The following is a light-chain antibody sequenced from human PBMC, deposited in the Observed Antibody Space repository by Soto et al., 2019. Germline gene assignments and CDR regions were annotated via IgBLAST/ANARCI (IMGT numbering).Light chain of an antibody. CDR2: SAS. V-gene: IGKV3-20*01. CDR3: HQYGDSVQT. Sequence: VLRQFPVTLSFSPGEIATLSCSASQSVGSNYLAWYQQSHGQPPSLLIFSASHRAPDIPDRFSGRGSGTDFTLTISRLEPEDFAVYYCHQYGDSVQTFGHGTKVDI. CDR1: QSVGSNY. J-gene: IGKJ1*01.